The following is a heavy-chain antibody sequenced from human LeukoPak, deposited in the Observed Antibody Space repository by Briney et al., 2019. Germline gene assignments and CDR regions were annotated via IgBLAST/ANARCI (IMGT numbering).Heavy chain of an antibody. J-gene: IGHJ6*02. D-gene: IGHD2-15*01. V-gene: IGHV1-2*02. CDR1: GYTFTGYY. CDR3: AREPGKRYCSGGSCSNYYYYGMDV. CDR2: INPNSSGT. Sequence: ASVKVSCKASGYTFTGYYMHWVRQPPGQGLEWMGWINPNSSGTNYAQKFQGRVTMTRDTSISTAYMELSRLRSDDTAVYYCAREPGKRYCSGGSCSNYYYYGMDVWGQGTTVTVSS.